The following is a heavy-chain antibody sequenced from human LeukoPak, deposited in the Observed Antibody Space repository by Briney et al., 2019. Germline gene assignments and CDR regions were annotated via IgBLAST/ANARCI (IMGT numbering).Heavy chain of an antibody. CDR3: ARVHIVVVPAAFYYYMDV. J-gene: IGHJ6*03. Sequence: ASVKVSCKASGYTFTSYGISWVRQAPGQGLEWMGWISAYNGNTNYAQKLQGRVTMTTDTSTNTAYMEERSLRSDDTPVYCCARVHIVVVPAAFYYYMDVWGKGTTVTVSS. D-gene: IGHD2-2*01. CDR2: ISAYNGNT. CDR1: GYTFTSYG. V-gene: IGHV1-18*01.